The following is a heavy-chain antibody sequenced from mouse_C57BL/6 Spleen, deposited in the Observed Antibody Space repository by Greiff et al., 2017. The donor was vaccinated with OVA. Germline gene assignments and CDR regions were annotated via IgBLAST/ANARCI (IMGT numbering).Heavy chain of an antibody. CDR3: AGDGYYGGSNYYAMDY. D-gene: IGHD2-3*01. V-gene: IGHV14-3*01. Sequence: EVQLQQSVAELVRPGASVKLSCTASGFNIKNTYMHWVKQRPEQGLEWIGRIDPANGNTKYAPKFQGKATITADTSSNPAYLQLSSLTSEDTAIYYGAGDGYYGGSNYYAMDYWGQGTSVTVSS. CDR1: GFNIKNTY. J-gene: IGHJ4*01. CDR2: IDPANGNT.